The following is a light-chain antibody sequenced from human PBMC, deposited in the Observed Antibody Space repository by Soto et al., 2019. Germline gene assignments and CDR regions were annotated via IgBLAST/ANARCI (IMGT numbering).Light chain of an antibody. CDR3: SSYSSSTTRCV. Sequence: QSALTQPASVSGSPGQSITISCTGTSSDVGGYNYVSWYQQHPGRAPKLMIYDVSNRPSGVSTRFSGSKSGNTASLTISGPQAEDEADYYCSSYSSSTTRCVFGTGTKVTVL. V-gene: IGLV2-14*01. J-gene: IGLJ1*01. CDR1: SSDVGGYNY. CDR2: DVS.